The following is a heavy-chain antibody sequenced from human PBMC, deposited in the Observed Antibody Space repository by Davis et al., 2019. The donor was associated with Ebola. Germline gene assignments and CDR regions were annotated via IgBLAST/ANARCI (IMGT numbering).Heavy chain of an antibody. V-gene: IGHV4-39*01. CDR3: ARGEIWFGEFQH. D-gene: IGHD3-10*01. CDR1: GGSISSSSYY. J-gene: IGHJ1*01. Sequence: MPSETLSLTFTVSGGSISSSSYYWGWVRQPPGKGLEWIGSIYYSGSTYYNPSLKSRVTISVDTSKNQFSLKLSSVTAADTAVYYCARGEIWFGEFQHWGQGTLVTVSS. CDR2: IYYSGST.